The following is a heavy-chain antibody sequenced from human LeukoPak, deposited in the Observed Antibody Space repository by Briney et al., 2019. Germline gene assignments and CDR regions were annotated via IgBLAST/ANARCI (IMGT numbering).Heavy chain of an antibody. CDR1: GFTVSNNY. CDR3: ARMSGSGTYYKTSMYFDY. J-gene: IGHJ4*02. CDR2: IYSGGST. D-gene: IGHD3-10*01. Sequence: QRGGSLRLSCAASGFTVSNNYMSWVRQAPGKGLERVSVIYSGGSTYYADSVKGRFTISRDNSKNTLYLQMNSLRAEDTAVYYCARMSGSGTYYKTSMYFDYWGQGTLVTVSS. V-gene: IGHV3-53*01.